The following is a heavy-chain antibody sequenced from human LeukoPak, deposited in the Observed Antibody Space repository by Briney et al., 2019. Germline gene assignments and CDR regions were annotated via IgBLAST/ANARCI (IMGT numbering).Heavy chain of an antibody. CDR1: GGSISSYY. CDR2: IYYSGST. V-gene: IGHV4-59*01. CDR3: ARRLRAGMDV. D-gene: IGHD2-15*01. J-gene: IGHJ6*02. Sequence: SETLSLTCTVSGGSISSYYWSWIRQPPGKGLEWIGYIYYSGSTNYNPSLKSRVTISVDTSKNQFSLKLSSVTAADTAVYYCARRLRAGMDVWGQGTTVTVSS.